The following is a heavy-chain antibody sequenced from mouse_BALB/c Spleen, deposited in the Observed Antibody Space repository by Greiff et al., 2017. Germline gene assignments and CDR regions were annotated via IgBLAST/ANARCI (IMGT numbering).Heavy chain of an antibody. D-gene: IGHD2-1*01. CDR1: GFTFSSFG. Sequence: EGQRVESGGGLVQPGGSRKLSCAASGFTFSSFGMHWVRQAPEKGLEWVAYISSGSSTIYYADTVKGRFTISRDNPKNTLFLQMTSLRSEDTAMYYCARSAYGNLAWFAYWGQGTLVTVSA. J-gene: IGHJ3*01. CDR2: ISSGSSTI. V-gene: IGHV5-17*02. CDR3: ARSAYGNLAWFAY.